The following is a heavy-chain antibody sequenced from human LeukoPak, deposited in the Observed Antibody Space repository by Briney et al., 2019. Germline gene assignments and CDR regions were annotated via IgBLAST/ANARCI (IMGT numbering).Heavy chain of an antibody. Sequence: SETLSLTCTVSGGSISSSTYYWSWIRQPPGKGLEWIGEINHSGSTNYNPSLKSRVTISVDTSKNQFSLKLSSVTAADTAVYYCARPNYGDYAEYYYYYMDVWGKGTTVTISS. D-gene: IGHD4-17*01. CDR3: ARPNYGDYAEYYYYYMDV. J-gene: IGHJ6*03. CDR2: INHSGST. CDR1: GGSISSSTYY. V-gene: IGHV4-39*07.